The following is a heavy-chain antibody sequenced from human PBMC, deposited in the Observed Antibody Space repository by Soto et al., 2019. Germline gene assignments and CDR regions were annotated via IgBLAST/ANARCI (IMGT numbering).Heavy chain of an antibody. J-gene: IGHJ3*02. CDR1: GYTFTSYA. CDR2: INAGNGNT. V-gene: IGHV1-3*01. D-gene: IGHD2-15*01. CDR3: ARVWGYCSGGSCYSEDAFDI. Sequence: QVQLVQSGAEVKKPGASVKVSCKASGYTFTSYAMHWVRQAPGQRLEWMGWINAGNGNTKYSQKFQGRVTITRDTSASTAYMELSSLRSEDTAVYYXARVWGYCSGGSCYSEDAFDIWGQGTMVTVSS.